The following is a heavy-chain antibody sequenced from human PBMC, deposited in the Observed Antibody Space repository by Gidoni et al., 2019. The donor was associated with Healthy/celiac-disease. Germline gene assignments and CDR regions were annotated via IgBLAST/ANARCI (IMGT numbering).Heavy chain of an antibody. CDR1: VFTFSGYR. Sequence: EVKQVESGGGLVQHGGALRLSGAASVFTFSGYRMSLVRQAPGKGLEGVANIKQVGSEKYYVDSVKGRFTISRDNAKNSLYLQMNSLRAENTAVSYCASEAYYYDSSGYCPFGYWGQGTLVTVSS. J-gene: IGHJ4*02. V-gene: IGHV3-7*03. CDR2: IKQVGSEK. CDR3: ASEAYYYDSSGYCPFGY. D-gene: IGHD3-22*01.